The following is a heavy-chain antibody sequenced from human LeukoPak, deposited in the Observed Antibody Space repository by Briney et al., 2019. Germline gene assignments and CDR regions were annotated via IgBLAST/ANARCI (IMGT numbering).Heavy chain of an antibody. CDR2: IYYSGST. CDR3: ARVPTYYYGSGSPD. V-gene: IGHV4-59*01. D-gene: IGHD3-10*01. Sequence: PSETLSLTCTVSGGSISSYYWSWIRQPPGKGLEWIGYIYYSGSTNYNPSLKSRVTISVDTSKNQFSLKLSSVTAADTAVYYCARVPTYYYGSGSPDWGQGTLVTVSS. CDR1: GGSISSYY. J-gene: IGHJ4*02.